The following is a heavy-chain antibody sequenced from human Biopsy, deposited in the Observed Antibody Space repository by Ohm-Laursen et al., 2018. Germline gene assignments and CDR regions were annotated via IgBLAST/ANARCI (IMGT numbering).Heavy chain of an antibody. D-gene: IGHD1/OR15-1a*01. Sequence: SETLSLTCSVSGDSISSDYWTWIRRPAGKGLEWIGRIYGSGSTNYNPSLRGRVTLSGDTSKNQVSLSLRSVTAADTAVYYCAREGLDWDNRRYKGLDVWGQGATVIVSS. CDR3: AREGLDWDNRRYKGLDV. V-gene: IGHV4-4*07. J-gene: IGHJ6*02. CDR2: IYGSGST. CDR1: GDSISSDY.